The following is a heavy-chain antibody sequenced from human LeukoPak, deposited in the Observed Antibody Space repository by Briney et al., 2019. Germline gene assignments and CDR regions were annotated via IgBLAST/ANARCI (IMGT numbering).Heavy chain of an antibody. V-gene: IGHV3-7*01. CDR1: GFTFSRYW. CDR2: IKQDGSEK. D-gene: IGHD3-3*01. Sequence: GGSLRLSCAASGFTFSRYWMSWVRQAPGKGLEWVANIKQDGSEKYYVDSVKGRFTISRDNAKNSLYLQMHSLRAEDTAVYYCARTDDFWSGYGFYYYMNVWGKGTTVTVSS. CDR3: ARTDDFWSGYGFYYYMNV. J-gene: IGHJ6*03.